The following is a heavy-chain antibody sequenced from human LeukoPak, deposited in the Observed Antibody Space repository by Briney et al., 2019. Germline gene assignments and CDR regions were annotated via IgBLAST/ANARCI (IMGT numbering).Heavy chain of an antibody. V-gene: IGHV3-48*04. Sequence: GSLRLSCAASGFTFSSYSMNWVRQAPGKGLEWVSYISSSSTIYYADSVKGRFTISRDNAKNSLYLQMNSLRAEDTAVYYCARYRGGYYYYMDVWGKGTTVTVSS. D-gene: IGHD3-16*02. J-gene: IGHJ6*03. CDR2: ISSSSTI. CDR1: GFTFSSYS. CDR3: ARYRGGYYYYMDV.